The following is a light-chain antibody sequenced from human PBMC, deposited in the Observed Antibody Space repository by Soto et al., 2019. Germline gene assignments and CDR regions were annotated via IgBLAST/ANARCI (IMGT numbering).Light chain of an antibody. CDR1: SSDVGTYNL. CDR3: CSYVGSSTWV. V-gene: IGLV2-23*01. CDR2: GAT. J-gene: IGLJ3*02. Sequence: QSALTQPASVSGSPGQSITISCTGSSSDVGTYNLVSWYQQHPGKAPKVIIHGATKRPSGVSDRFSGSKSGNTASLTISGLQAEDEADYYCCSYVGSSTWVFGGGTKLTVL.